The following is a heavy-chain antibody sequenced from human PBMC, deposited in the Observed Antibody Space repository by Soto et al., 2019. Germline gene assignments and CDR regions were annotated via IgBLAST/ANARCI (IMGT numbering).Heavy chain of an antibody. V-gene: IGHV1-3*01. CDR3: ARDRIVVPAARRYGMDV. Sequence: ASVKVSCKASGYTFTSYAIHWVRQAPGQRLEWMGWINAGNGNTKYSQKFQGRVTITRDTSASTAYMELSSLRSEDTAVYYCARDRIVVPAARRYGMDVWGQGTKVTVYS. CDR1: GYTFTSYA. D-gene: IGHD2-2*01. J-gene: IGHJ6*02. CDR2: INAGNGNT.